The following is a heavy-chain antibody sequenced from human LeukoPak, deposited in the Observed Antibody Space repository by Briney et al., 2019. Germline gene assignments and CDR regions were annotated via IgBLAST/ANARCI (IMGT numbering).Heavy chain of an antibody. CDR2: IYYSGST. V-gene: IGHV4-39*01. CDR1: GGSISSSSYY. CDR3: AGAKYYDFWSGYFGS. J-gene: IGHJ4*02. D-gene: IGHD3-3*01. Sequence: PSETLSLTCTVSGGSISSSSYYWGWIRQPPGKGLERIGSIYYSGSTYYNPSLKSRVTISVDTSKNQFSLKLSSVTAADTAVYYCAGAKYYDFWSGYFGSWGQGTLVTVSS.